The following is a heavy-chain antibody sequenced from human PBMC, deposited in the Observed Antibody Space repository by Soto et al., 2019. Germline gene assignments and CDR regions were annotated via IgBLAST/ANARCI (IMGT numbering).Heavy chain of an antibody. CDR3: ASGGAGSGPSPWELPDH. CDR2: ITPFSGDV. J-gene: IGHJ4*02. D-gene: IGHD1-26*01. V-gene: IGHV1-45*02. CDR1: GNTFTYRY. Sequence: QMQLVQSGAEVKKTGSTVTVSCKALGNTFTYRYLHWVRQTPGQALEWMGWITPFSGDVHYAQKFQERVPITGDRSINTALMRMSSRRSEDTAMYYCASGGAGSGPSPWELPDHWGQGTLSPSPQ.